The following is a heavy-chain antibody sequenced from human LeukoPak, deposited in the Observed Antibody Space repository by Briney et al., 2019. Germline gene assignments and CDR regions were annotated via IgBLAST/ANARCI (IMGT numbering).Heavy chain of an antibody. CDR2: IRYDGSNK. CDR1: GFTFSSYG. D-gene: IGHD5-18*01. V-gene: IGHV3-30*02. Sequence: GGSLRLSCAASGFTFSSYGMHWVRQAPGKGLEWVAFIRYDGSNKYYADSVKGRFTISRDNSKNTLYLQMNSLRAEDTAVYYCAKDLIPTRGYSYGYYFDYWGQGTLVTVSS. CDR3: AKDLIPTRGYSYGYYFDY. J-gene: IGHJ4*02.